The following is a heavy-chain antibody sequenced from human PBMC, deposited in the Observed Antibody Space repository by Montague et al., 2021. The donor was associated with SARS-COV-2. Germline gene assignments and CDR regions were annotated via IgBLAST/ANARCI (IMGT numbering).Heavy chain of an antibody. CDR2: INHGGST. V-gene: IGHV4-34*01. Sequence: SETLSLTCTVSGGSISSYYWSWIRQPPGKGLEWIGEINHGGSTKYSPSLKSRLTISADTSKNQFSLKLTSVAAADTAVYCCARLRDGVVPSPILGVGPYYSYYYMDVWGRGTTVTVSS. CDR1: GGSISSYY. CDR3: ARLRDGVVPSPILGVGPYYSYYYMDV. J-gene: IGHJ6*03. D-gene: IGHD3-10*01.